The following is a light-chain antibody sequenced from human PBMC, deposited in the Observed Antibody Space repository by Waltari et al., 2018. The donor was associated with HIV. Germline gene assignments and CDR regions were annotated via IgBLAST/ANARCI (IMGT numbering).Light chain of an antibody. Sequence: SYVLTQPPSVPVAPGQTARITCGGHDIGSQSVQWYQQKPGQAPVLVVYDERARPSGIPERFSGSNFGSTATLTISRVEAGDEADYYCQVWHRDSEHYVFGTGTKVTVL. J-gene: IGLJ1*01. CDR1: DIGSQS. CDR2: DER. V-gene: IGLV3-21*02. CDR3: QVWHRDSEHYV.